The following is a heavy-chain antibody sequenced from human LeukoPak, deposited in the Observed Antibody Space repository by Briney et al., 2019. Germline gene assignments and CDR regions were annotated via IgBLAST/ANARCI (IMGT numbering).Heavy chain of an antibody. CDR2: IKQDGSKK. J-gene: IGHJ4*02. Sequence: GSLRLSCVASGFPFSSYWMTWVRQAPGKGLEWVANIKQDGSKKSYVDSVKGRFTISRDNAKNSLYLQMDSLRAEDTAVYYCARDRAWNYFDYWGQGTLVTVSS. V-gene: IGHV3-7*01. CDR1: GFPFSSYW. D-gene: IGHD3-3*01. CDR3: ARDRAWNYFDY.